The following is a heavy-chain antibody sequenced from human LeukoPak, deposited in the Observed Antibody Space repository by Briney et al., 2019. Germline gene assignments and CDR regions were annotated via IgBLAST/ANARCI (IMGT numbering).Heavy chain of an antibody. V-gene: IGHV1-2*02. D-gene: IGHD3-22*01. CDR3: ARGRASPSYYYDTGGPDNWFDP. CDR1: GYTFTGHY. CDR2: INPNSGGT. J-gene: IGHJ5*02. Sequence: ASVKVSCKASGYTFTGHYMHWVRQAPGQGLEWMGWINPNSGGTNYAQEFQGKVTMTRDTSISTAYMELSSLKSDDTAVYYCARGRASPSYYYDTGGPDNWFDPWGQGTLVTVSS.